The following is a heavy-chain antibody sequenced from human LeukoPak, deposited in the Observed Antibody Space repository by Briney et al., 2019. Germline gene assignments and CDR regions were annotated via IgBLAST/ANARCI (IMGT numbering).Heavy chain of an antibody. J-gene: IGHJ6*03. CDR1: GGSISSYY. D-gene: IGHD6-19*01. Sequence: KPSETLSLTCTVSGGSISSYYWSWIRQPPGKGLEWIGYIYYSGSTYYNPSLKSRVTISVDTSKNQFSLKLSSVAAADTAVYYCARVDSSGWPGGYYYYMDVWGKGTTVTVSS. V-gene: IGHV4-59*08. CDR2: IYYSGST. CDR3: ARVDSSGWPGGYYYYMDV.